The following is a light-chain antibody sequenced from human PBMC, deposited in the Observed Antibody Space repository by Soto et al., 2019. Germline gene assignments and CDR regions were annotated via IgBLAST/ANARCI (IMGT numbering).Light chain of an antibody. CDR2: YKSDSDN. Sequence: QSVLTQPTSLSASPGASASITCTLRSGVNGATYRIYWYQLKPGSLPRYLLRYKSDSDNQQGSGVPSRFSGSKDASITAGLLFVSGLQSEDEPDYYCAIWYGSTCVFGAGTEVTVL. CDR1: SGVNGATYR. J-gene: IGLJ3*02. CDR3: AIWYGSTCV. V-gene: IGLV5-39*01.